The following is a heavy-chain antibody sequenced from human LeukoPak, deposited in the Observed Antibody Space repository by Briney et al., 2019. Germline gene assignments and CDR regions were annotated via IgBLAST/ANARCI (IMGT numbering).Heavy chain of an antibody. CDR2: INHSGST. CDR3: ASSYYDSSGYYGGVDY. J-gene: IGHJ4*02. Sequence: SETLSLTCTVSGGSISSYYWSWIRQPPGKGLEWIGEINHSGSTNYNPSLKSRVTISVDTSKNQFSLKLSSVTAADTAVYYCASSYYDSSGYYGGVDYWGQGTLVTVSS. D-gene: IGHD3-22*01. CDR1: GGSISSYY. V-gene: IGHV4-34*01.